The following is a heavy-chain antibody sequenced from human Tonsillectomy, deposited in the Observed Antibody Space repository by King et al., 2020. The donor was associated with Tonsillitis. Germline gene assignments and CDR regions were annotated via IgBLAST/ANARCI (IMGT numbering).Heavy chain of an antibody. CDR1: GYTFSGNY. CDR2: INPDSVGT. D-gene: IGHD3-3*01. Sequence: QLVQSGAEVKKPGASVKVSCKASGYTFSGNYIHWVRQAPGQGLEGMGWINPDSVGTDSLQKFQGRVTMTRDTTTSTAYMERRRLRSDDTACYYCARAEYAIWSGHYPNWFDPWGQGTPVTVSS. J-gene: IGHJ5*02. V-gene: IGHV1-2*02. CDR3: ARAEYAIWSGHYPNWFDP.